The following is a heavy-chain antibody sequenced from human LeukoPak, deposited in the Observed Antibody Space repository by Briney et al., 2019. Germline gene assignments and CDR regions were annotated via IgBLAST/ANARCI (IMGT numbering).Heavy chain of an antibody. CDR2: IHSGGST. Sequence: SETLSLTFAVSGYSISCGYYWGWTRQPPGKGLEWIGSIHSGGSTYYNQSLKSRVTISVDTSKNKFSLKLSSVSAADTAVYYCARSREISGYSTYYFDYWGQGTLVTVSS. CDR3: ARSREISGYSTYYFDY. D-gene: IGHD3-22*01. J-gene: IGHJ4*02. CDR1: GYSISCGYY. V-gene: IGHV4-38-2*01.